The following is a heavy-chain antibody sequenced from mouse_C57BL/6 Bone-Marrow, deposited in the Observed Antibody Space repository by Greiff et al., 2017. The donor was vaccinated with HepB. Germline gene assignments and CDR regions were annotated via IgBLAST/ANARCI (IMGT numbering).Heavy chain of an antibody. Sequence: VQLQQPGAELVKPGASVKLSCKASGYTFTSYWMQWVKQRPGQGLEWIGEIDPSDSYTNYNQKFKGKATLTVDTSSSTAYMQLSSLTSEDSAVYYCARDRYYYGSSLFDYWGQGTTLTVSS. CDR3: ARDRYYYGSSLFDY. D-gene: IGHD1-1*01. CDR2: IDPSDSYT. CDR1: GYTFTSYW. V-gene: IGHV1-50*01. J-gene: IGHJ2*01.